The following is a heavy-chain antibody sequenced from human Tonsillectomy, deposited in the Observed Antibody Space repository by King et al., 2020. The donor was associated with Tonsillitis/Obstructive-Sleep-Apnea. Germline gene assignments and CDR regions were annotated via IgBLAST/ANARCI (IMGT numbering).Heavy chain of an antibody. J-gene: IGHJ6*03. V-gene: IGHV3-74*01. CDR1: GFTFSSYW. Sequence: EVQLVESGGGLVQPGGSLRLSCAASGFTFSSYWMHWVRQAPGKGLVWVSRINSDGSSTSYADSVKGRFTISRDNAKNTLYLQMNSLRAEDTAGYYCATSPYYYYMDVWGKGTTVTVSS. CDR2: INSDGSST. CDR3: ATSPYYYYMDV.